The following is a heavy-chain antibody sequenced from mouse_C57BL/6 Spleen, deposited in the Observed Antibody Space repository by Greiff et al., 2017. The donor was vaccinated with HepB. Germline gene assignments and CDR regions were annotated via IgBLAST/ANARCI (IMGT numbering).Heavy chain of an antibody. J-gene: IGHJ3*01. D-gene: IGHD2-5*01. CDR2: IYPGDGDT. CDR1: GYAFSSSW. CDR3: ARDGDYYSNPFAY. V-gene: IGHV1-82*01. Sequence: VQLQQSGPELVKPGASVKISCKASGYAFSSSWMNWVKQRPGKGLEWIGRIYPGDGDTNYNGKFKGKATLTADKSSSTAYMQLSSLTSEDSAVYFWARDGDYYSNPFAYWGQGTLVTVSA.